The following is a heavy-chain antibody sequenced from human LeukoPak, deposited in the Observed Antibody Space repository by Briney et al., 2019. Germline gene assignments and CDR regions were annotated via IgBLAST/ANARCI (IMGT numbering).Heavy chain of an antibody. CDR2: ISYDGSNK. Sequence: GGSLRLSCAASGFTFSSYAMHWVRQAPGKGLEWVAVISYDGSNKYYADSVKGRFTISRDNSKNTLYLQMNSLRAEDTAVYYCARVPGSLWGQGTLVTVSS. CDR1: GFTFSSYA. CDR3: ARVPGSL. J-gene: IGHJ4*02. V-gene: IGHV3-30*14.